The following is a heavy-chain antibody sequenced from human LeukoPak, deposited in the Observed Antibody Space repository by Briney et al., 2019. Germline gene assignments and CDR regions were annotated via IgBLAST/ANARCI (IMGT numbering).Heavy chain of an antibody. J-gene: IGHJ4*02. Sequence: GGSLRLSCAASGFSVSNNYMSWVRQAPGKGLEWVSTINRDGPTFHADSVKGRFTISRDNSKNTLYLQMSSLRTEDTAIYYCVKAQYDFWSGLDYWGQGTLVTVSS. CDR3: VKAQYDFWSGLDY. V-gene: IGHV3-66*01. CDR1: GFSVSNNY. CDR2: INRDGPT. D-gene: IGHD3-3*01.